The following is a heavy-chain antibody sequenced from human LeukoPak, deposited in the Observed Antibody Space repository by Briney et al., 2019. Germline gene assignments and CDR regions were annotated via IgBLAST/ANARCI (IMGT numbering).Heavy chain of an antibody. CDR1: GFTFSDYY. D-gene: IGHD3-22*01. J-gene: IGHJ4*02. Sequence: PGGSLRLSCAASGFTFSDYYMSWIRQAPGKGLEWVSYISSSSSYTNYADSVKGRFTISRDNAKNSLYLQMNSLRAEDTAVYYCARVRGHYDSSGYCYPYYFDYWGQGTLVTVSS. CDR2: ISSSSSYT. V-gene: IGHV3-11*05. CDR3: ARVRGHYDSSGYCYPYYFDY.